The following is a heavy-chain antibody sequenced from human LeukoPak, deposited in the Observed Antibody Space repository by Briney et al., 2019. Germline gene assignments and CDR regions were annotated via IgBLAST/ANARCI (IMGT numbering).Heavy chain of an antibody. V-gene: IGHV4-34*01. CDR2: INHSGST. CDR3: ARHVPMVRGVITKASGRWFDP. D-gene: IGHD3-10*01. J-gene: IGHJ5*02. CDR1: GGSFSGYY. Sequence: SETLSLTCAVYGGSFSGYYWSWIRQPPGKGLEWIGEINHSGSTNYNPSLKSRVTISVDTSKNQFSLKLSSVTAADTAVYYCARHVPMVRGVITKASGRWFDPWGQGTLVTVSS.